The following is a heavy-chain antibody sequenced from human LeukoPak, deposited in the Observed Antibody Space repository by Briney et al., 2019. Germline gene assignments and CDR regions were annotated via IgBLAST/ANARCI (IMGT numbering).Heavy chain of an antibody. CDR2: IYYSGST. Sequence: SETLSLTCTVSGGSISSGGYYWSWIRQHPGKVLEWIGYIYYSGSTYYNPSLKSRVTISVDTSKNQFSLKLSSVTAADTAVYYCARTYDFWTLNGGMDVWGQGTTVTVSS. V-gene: IGHV4-31*03. D-gene: IGHD3-3*01. CDR1: GGSISSGGYY. J-gene: IGHJ6*02. CDR3: ARTYDFWTLNGGMDV.